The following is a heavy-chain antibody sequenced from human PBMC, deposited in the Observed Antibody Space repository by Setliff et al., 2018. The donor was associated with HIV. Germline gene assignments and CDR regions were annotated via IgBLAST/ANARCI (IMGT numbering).Heavy chain of an antibody. D-gene: IGHD3-16*01. CDR1: GGSFSDYY. CDR2: INYSGST. J-gene: IGHJ5*02. V-gene: IGHV4-34*01. Sequence: ASETLSLTCVVYGGSFSDYYWTWIRQPPEKGLEWIGKINYSGSTDYNSSLRSRVTISVDTSKNQISLKLTSVTATDTAVYYCARRTFGSGRIDPWGQGTLVTVSS. CDR3: ARRTFGSGRIDP.